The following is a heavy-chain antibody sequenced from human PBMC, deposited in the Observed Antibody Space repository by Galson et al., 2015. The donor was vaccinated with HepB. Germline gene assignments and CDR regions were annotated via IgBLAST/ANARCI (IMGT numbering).Heavy chain of an antibody. CDR2: TSYDGTNN. V-gene: IGHV3-30-3*01. CDR3: ARVPSSSWFSPWYFDL. J-gene: IGHJ2*01. Sequence: SLRLSCASSGFTFSAYAMHWVRQAPGKGLEWVAVTSYDGTNNYYADSVKGRFTISRDNSKNTLYLQMNSLRLEDAAVYYCARVPSSSWFSPWYFDLWGRGTLVTVSS. CDR1: GFTFSAYA. D-gene: IGHD6-13*01.